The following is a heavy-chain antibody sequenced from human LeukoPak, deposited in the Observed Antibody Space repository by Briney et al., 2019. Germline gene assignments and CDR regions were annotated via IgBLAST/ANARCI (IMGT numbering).Heavy chain of an antibody. J-gene: IGHJ4*02. CDR2: IRSYSSYI. Sequence: GGSLRLSCAASGFTFDTYNFNWVRQAPGKGLEWVASIRSYSSYIHYADSVKGRFTISRDDAKKSLDLQMNSLRAEDTAVYYCAKLAKYFYGSETFYFFEHWGQGTPVTASS. CDR3: AKLAKYFYGSETFYFFEH. V-gene: IGHV3-21*01. D-gene: IGHD3-10*01. CDR1: GFTFDTYN.